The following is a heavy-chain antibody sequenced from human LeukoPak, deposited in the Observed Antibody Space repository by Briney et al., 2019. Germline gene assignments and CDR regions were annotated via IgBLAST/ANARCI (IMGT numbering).Heavy chain of an antibody. D-gene: IGHD1-14*01. V-gene: IGHV4-31*03. CDR3: ARGGDRRGFDY. CDR1: GGSISNGGYY. J-gene: IGHJ4*02. Sequence: SETLSLTCTVSGGSISNGGYYWSWIRQHPGKGLEWIGYIYDSGTTYYNPALQSRLTMSVDLSENQFSLTMRCMTAADTAVYFCARGGDRRGFDYWGQGTLVTVPS. CDR2: IYDSGTT.